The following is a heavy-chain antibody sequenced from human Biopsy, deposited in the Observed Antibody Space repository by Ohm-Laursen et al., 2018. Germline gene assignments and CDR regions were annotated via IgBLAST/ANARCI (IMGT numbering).Heavy chain of an antibody. CDR1: GFTFSSYS. Sequence: SLRLSCAASGFTFSSYSMNWVRQAPGKGLEWISYISETSSHIYDADSVKGRFTVARDNAKNSLYLQLNSLRAEDTAVYYRARDSRRTAREGGMDVWGQGTTVTVSS. J-gene: IGHJ6*02. CDR2: ISETSSHI. V-gene: IGHV3-21*01. D-gene: IGHD6-6*01. CDR3: ARDSRRTAREGGMDV.